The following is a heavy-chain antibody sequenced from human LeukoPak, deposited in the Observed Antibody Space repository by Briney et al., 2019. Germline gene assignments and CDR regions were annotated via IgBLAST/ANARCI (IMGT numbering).Heavy chain of an antibody. Sequence: SETLSLTCTVSGGSMNRFYWSWIRQSPGKGLEWIGYIYNNVKTNYKPSLKSRVNISVNSSKNQFSLRMSSVTGADTAVYFCARGPYGDHADGFDFWGQGALVTVSS. D-gene: IGHD4-17*01. V-gene: IGHV4-59*13. CDR2: IYNNVKT. J-gene: IGHJ4*02. CDR3: ARGPYGDHADGFDF. CDR1: GGSMNRFY.